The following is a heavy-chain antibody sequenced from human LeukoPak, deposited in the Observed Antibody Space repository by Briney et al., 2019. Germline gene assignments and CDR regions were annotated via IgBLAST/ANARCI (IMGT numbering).Heavy chain of an antibody. CDR2: IWYDGSNK. CDR3: ARDRGTSYFDY. Sequence: GGSLRLSCAASGFTFSSYGMHWGRHSPAQCLVWVAFIWYDGSNKYYADSVKGRFTISRDTSKNTLYLQMNSLRAEDTAVYYCARDRGTSYFDYWGQGTLVTVSS. J-gene: IGHJ4*02. V-gene: IGHV3-33*01. CDR1: GFTFSSYG.